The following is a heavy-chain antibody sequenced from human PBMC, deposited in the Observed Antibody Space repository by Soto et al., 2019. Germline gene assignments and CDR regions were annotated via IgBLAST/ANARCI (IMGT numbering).Heavy chain of an antibody. V-gene: IGHV4-61*03. CDR2: VYYSGTT. CDR1: GGYPSDKPFY. D-gene: IGHD2-21*02. Sequence: LSLTCSDSGGYPSDKPFYWSWIRQPPGKRLEWIGYVYYSGTTNYNPSLKSRVTIAVDLSKNRFSLRLSSVTTADTALYYCAITTSVTNILPSRYFFDYWGQGTLVTVSS. CDR3: AITTSVTNILPSRYFFDY. J-gene: IGHJ4*02.